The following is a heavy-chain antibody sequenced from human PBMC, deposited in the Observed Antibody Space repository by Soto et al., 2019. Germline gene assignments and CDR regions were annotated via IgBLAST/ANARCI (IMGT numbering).Heavy chain of an antibody. D-gene: IGHD3-10*01. CDR2: ISGSGGST. Sequence: PGGSLRLSCAASGFTFSSYAMSWVRQAPGKGLEWVSAISGSGGSTYYADSVKGRFTISRDNSKNTLYLQMNSLRAADTAVYYCARGPIADRVRGVIPYWFDPWGQGTLVTVSS. J-gene: IGHJ5*02. V-gene: IGHV3-23*01. CDR1: GFTFSSYA. CDR3: ARGPIADRVRGVIPYWFDP.